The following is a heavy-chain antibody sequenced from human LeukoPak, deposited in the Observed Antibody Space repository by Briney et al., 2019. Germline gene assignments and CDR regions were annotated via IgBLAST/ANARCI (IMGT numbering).Heavy chain of an antibody. CDR2: INQDGSEK. V-gene: IGHV3-7*01. CDR1: GFTFSAFW. D-gene: IGHD2-15*01. Sequence: GGSLRLSCAASGFTFSAFWMSWVRQAPGKGLEWVANINQDGSEKYIVDSVKGRFTISRDNAKNVLWLQMDSLRAEDTAVYCCARGDVAFTESAQWGQGTLVTVCS. CDR3: ARGDVAFTESAQ. J-gene: IGHJ4*02.